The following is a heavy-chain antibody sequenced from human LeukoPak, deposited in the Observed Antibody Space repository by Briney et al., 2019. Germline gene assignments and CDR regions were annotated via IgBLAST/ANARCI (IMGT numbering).Heavy chain of an antibody. J-gene: IGHJ4*02. CDR3: ARTVLTGSGYYLGNYFDY. D-gene: IGHD3-22*01. CDR1: GYTFTSYD. Sequence: ASVKVSCKASGYTFTSYDISWVRQAPGQGLEWMGGIIPIFGTANYAQKFQGRVTITTDESTSTAYMELSSLRSEDTAVYYCARTVLTGSGYYLGNYFDYWGQGTLVTVSS. V-gene: IGHV1-69*05. CDR2: IIPIFGTA.